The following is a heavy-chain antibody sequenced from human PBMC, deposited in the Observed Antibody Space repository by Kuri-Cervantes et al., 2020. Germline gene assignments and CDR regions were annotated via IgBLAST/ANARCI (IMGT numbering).Heavy chain of an antibody. CDR2: INAGNGKT. Sequence: ASVKVSCKASGYTFISYAMYWVRQAPGQRLEWMGWINAGNGKTKYSQKFQGRVTITRDTSASTAYMEVSSLRSEDTAVYYCARDYGIVVVKSFDYWGQGTLVTVSS. CDR1: GYTFISYA. V-gene: IGHV1-3*01. J-gene: IGHJ4*02. D-gene: IGHD3-22*01. CDR3: ARDYGIVVVKSFDY.